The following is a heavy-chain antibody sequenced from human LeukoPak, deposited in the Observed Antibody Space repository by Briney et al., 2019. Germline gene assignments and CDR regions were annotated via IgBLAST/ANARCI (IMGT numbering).Heavy chain of an antibody. CDR1: GFTFRSYS. D-gene: IGHD6-13*01. J-gene: IGHJ4*02. CDR3: AREGGYGQQLPPVRSFDY. Sequence: GGSLRLSCAASGFTFRSYSMNWVRQAPGKGLEWVAVIWYDGSNKYYADSVKGRFTISRDNSKNTLYLQMNSLRAEDTAVYYCAREGGYGQQLPPVRSFDYWGQGTLVTVSS. CDR2: IWYDGSNK. V-gene: IGHV3-33*08.